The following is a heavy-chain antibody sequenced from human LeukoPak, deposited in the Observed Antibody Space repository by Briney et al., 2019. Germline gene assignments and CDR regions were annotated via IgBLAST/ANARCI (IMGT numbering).Heavy chain of an antibody. V-gene: IGHV3-23*01. J-gene: IGHJ2*01. Sequence: SGGSLRLSCAASGVTFSSYAMSWVRQAPGKGLEWVSAVTGSGGSTYYADSVKGRFTISRDNSKNTLYLQMNSLRAGDTAIYHCAKIGVIGNWYYDVWGRGTLVTVSS. D-gene: IGHD3-10*01. CDR1: GVTFSSYA. CDR2: VTGSGGST. CDR3: AKIGVIGNWYYDV.